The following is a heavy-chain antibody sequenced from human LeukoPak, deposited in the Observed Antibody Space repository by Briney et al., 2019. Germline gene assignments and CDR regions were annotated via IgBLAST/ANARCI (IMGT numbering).Heavy chain of an antibody. V-gene: IGHV4-34*01. CDR3: ARQRRYYYDSSGYSFWFDP. CDR2: INHSGST. D-gene: IGHD3-22*01. Sequence: SETLSLTCAVYGGSFSGYYWSWIRQPPGKGLEWIGEINHSGSTNYNPSLKSRVTRSVDTSKNQFSLKLSSVTAADTAVYYCARQRRYYYDSSGYSFWFDPWGQGTLVTVSS. CDR1: GGSFSGYY. J-gene: IGHJ5*02.